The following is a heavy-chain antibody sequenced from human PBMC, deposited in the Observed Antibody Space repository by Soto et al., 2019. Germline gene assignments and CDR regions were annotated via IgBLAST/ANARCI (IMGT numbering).Heavy chain of an antibody. V-gene: IGHV3-23*01. Sequence: GGSLRLSCAASGFTFTSYAMSWVRQAPGKGLEWVSAISGSGGSSYYADSVKGWFTISRDNSKNTLFLQMNSLRAEDTAIYYCAKGGSYYYDSSGYYANWGQGTLVTVSS. CDR1: GFTFTSYA. J-gene: IGHJ4*02. CDR3: AKGGSYYYDSSGYYAN. CDR2: ISGSGGSS. D-gene: IGHD3-22*01.